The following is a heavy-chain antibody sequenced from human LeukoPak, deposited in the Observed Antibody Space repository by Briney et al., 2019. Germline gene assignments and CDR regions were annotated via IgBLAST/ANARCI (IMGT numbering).Heavy chain of an antibody. J-gene: IGHJ5*02. CDR3: ARDRGIAAANSFVP. D-gene: IGHD6-13*01. CDR1: GYTYTTYG. Sequence: ASVKVSCKASGYTYTTYGISWVRQAPGQGLEWMGWISAYSGETNYAHNLQGRVTMTSDSSTRTAYMELRSLRPDDTALYYCARDRGIAAANSFVPWGEGTLVTVSS. CDR2: ISAYSGET. V-gene: IGHV1-18*01.